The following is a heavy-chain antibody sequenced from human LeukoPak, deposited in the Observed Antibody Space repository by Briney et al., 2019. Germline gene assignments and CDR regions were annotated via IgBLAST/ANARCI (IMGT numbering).Heavy chain of an antibody. CDR1: GGSFSGNY. D-gene: IGHD3-10*01. CDR2: SSPTGDIT. J-gene: IGHJ6*03. Sequence: SETLSLTCAVYGGSFSGNYWTLIRQTPGRGLEWIGESSPTGDITGYNPSLKGRATISVDSSKNQFSLKLTSVTAADTAVYYCAKVGFGELSSIKVHYYYYMDVWGKGTSVTVSS. CDR3: AKVGFGELSSIKVHYYYYMDV. V-gene: IGHV4-34*01.